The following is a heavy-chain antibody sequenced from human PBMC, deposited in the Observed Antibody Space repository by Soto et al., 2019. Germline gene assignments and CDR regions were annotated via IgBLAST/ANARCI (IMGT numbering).Heavy chain of an antibody. Sequence: QVQLVQSGAEVKKPGSSVKVSCKASGGTFSSYAISWVRQAPGQGLEWMGGIITIFGTANYAQKFQGRVTITADKSTSTAYMELSSLRSEDTAVYYCARGGSSGWYSDGYNWFDPWGQGTLVTVSS. D-gene: IGHD6-19*01. CDR1: GGTFSSYA. J-gene: IGHJ5*02. V-gene: IGHV1-69*06. CDR2: IITIFGTA. CDR3: ARGGSSGWYSDGYNWFDP.